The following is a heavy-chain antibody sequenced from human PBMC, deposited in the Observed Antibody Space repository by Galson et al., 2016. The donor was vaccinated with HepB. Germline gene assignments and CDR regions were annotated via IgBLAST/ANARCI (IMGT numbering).Heavy chain of an antibody. J-gene: IGHJ4*02. V-gene: IGHV4-39*01. D-gene: IGHD6-19*01. Sequence: ETLSLTCTVSGGSISSSSYYWGWIRQPPGKGLEWIGSIYYSGSTYYNPSLKSRVTISVDTSKNQFSLKLGSVTAADTAVYYCARHPPQQWLVQFDYWGQGTLVTVSS. CDR1: GGSISSSSYY. CDR2: IYYSGST. CDR3: ARHPPQQWLVQFDY.